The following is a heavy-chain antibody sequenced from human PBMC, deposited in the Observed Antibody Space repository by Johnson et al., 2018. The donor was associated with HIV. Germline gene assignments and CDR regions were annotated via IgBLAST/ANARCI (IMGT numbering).Heavy chain of an antibody. CDR1: GFTFSS. D-gene: IGHD3-10*01. J-gene: IGHJ3*02. CDR2: ISHDGSHK. V-gene: IGHV3-30*03. CDR3: ARDSGVPGNDAFDI. Sequence: QVQLVESGGGVVQPGRSLRLSCAASGFTFSSMHWDRQAPGKGLEWVAVISHDGSHKYYADSVKGRFTISRDNSKNTLYLQLSSLRSEDTAVYYCARDSGVPGNDAFDIWGQGTMVTVSS.